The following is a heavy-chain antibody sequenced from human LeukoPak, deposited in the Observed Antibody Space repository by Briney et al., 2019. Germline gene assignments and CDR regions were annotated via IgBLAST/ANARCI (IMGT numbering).Heavy chain of an antibody. D-gene: IGHD3-22*01. V-gene: IGHV1-18*01. Sequence: ASVKVSCKASGYTFTSYGISWVRQAPGQGLEWMGWISAYNGNTNYAQKLQGRVTMTTDTSTSTAYMELRSLRSDDTAAYYCARTVDSSGYYSFGYWGQGTLVTVSS. J-gene: IGHJ4*02. CDR2: ISAYNGNT. CDR1: GYTFTSYG. CDR3: ARTVDSSGYYSFGY.